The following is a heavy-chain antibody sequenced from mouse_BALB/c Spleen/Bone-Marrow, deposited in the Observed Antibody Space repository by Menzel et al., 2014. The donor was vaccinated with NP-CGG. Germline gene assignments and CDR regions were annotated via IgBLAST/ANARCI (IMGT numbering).Heavy chain of an antibody. J-gene: IGHJ4*01. V-gene: IGHV3-2*02. Sequence: EVMLVESGPGLVKSSQSLSLTCTVTGYSITSDYAWNWIRQFPGNKLEWMGYISYSGGTSYNPSLKSRISLTRDTSKNQFFLQLNSVTTEDTATYYCSRYYCGGGYNYALDYWGQGTPVTVSS. CDR3: SRYYCGGGYNYALDY. CDR1: GYSITSDYA. D-gene: IGHD1-1*01. CDR2: ISYSGGT.